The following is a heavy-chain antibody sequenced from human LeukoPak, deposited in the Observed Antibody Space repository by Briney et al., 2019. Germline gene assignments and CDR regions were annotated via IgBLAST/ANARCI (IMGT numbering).Heavy chain of an antibody. CDR1: GFTFDDYA. J-gene: IGHJ4*02. Sequence: PGRSLRLSCAASGFTFDDYAMHWVRQAPGKGLEWVSGINWNSRSIGYADSVKGRFTISRDNAKTSLYLQMNSLRAEDTAIYYCARHLSGVTGYTYGRGIDYWGQGTLVTVSS. D-gene: IGHD5-18*01. CDR2: INWNSRSI. CDR3: ARHLSGVTGYTYGRGIDY. V-gene: IGHV3-9*01.